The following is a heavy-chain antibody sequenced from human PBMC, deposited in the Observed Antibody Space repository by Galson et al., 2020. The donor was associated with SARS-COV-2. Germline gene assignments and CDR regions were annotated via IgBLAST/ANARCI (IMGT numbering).Heavy chain of an antibody. CDR1: GFTFSSYA. Sequence: GESLKISCAASGFTFSSYAMHWVRQAPGKGLEWVAVISYDVSNKYYADSVKGRFTISRDNSKNTLYLQMNSLRAEDTAVYYCARDGFGVTTHDSWGQGTLVTVSS. D-gene: IGHD4-17*01. CDR3: ARDGFGVTTHDS. CDR2: ISYDVSNK. J-gene: IGHJ4*02. V-gene: IGHV3-30*04.